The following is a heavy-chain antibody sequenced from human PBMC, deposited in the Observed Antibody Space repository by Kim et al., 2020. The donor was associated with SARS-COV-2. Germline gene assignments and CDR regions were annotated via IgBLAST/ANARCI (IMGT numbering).Heavy chain of an antibody. Sequence: GESLKISCQVSGYSFTDYWIGWVRQMPGKGLEWMGIIYPDDSETRYSPYFQGQVTISADKSTSTAYLQWSSLKTSDTAMYYCSKLEGRFDPWGQGTQVTVST. CDR3: SKLEGRFDP. CDR2: IYPDDSET. V-gene: IGHV5-51*01. J-gene: IGHJ5*02. D-gene: IGHD6-6*01. CDR1: GYSFTDYW.